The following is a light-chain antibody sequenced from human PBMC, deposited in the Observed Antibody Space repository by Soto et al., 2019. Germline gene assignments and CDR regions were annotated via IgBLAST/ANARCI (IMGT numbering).Light chain of an antibody. J-gene: IGKJ5*01. Sequence: DTQMTQSPSSPSASVGGRVTIICRASPRIRSSLNWYQKQQGKAPKLLIYAASTLQRGGSSRLSGSGSGTGFALTISRLQPEDFATYYCQQRNNTLSTFGLATLREIK. CDR3: QQRNNTLST. V-gene: IGKV1-39*01. CDR1: PRIRSS. CDR2: AAS.